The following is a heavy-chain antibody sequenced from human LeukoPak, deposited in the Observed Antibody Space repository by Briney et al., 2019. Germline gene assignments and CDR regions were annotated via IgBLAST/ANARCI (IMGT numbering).Heavy chain of an antibody. D-gene: IGHD5-18*01. CDR1: GFIVSLNY. CDR3: ARGEGIQLWSHKNYYFDY. J-gene: IGHJ4*02. V-gene: IGHV3-23*01. Sequence: GGSLRLSCAASGFIVSLNYMSWVRQAPGKGLEWVSGISGSGSSTHYADSVKGRFTISRDNSKNTLFSQMNSLRAEDTAVYYCARGEGIQLWSHKNYYFDYWGQGTLVTVSS. CDR2: ISGSGSST.